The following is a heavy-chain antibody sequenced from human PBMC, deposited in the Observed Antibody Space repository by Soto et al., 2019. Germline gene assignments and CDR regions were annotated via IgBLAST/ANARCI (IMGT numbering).Heavy chain of an antibody. CDR3: AAVRQCRGARCFPYNFDY. CDR1: GFIFSTST. Sequence: ASVKVSCKASGFIFSTSTVKWVRQARGQRLEWIGWIAVGSGNANYAQEFRERVTITRDMSTGTTYLEVSGLRSEYTAVYYCAAVRQCRGARCFPYNFDYWGQGTQVTVSS. CDR2: IAVGSGNA. D-gene: IGHD2-15*01. V-gene: IGHV1-58*01. J-gene: IGHJ4*02.